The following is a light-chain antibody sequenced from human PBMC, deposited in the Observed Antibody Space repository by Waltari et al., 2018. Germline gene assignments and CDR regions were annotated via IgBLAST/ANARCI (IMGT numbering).Light chain of an antibody. CDR1: SSNIGNSY. CDR3: GTWDSSLRTVV. CDR2: DNK. V-gene: IGLV1-51*01. J-gene: IGLJ2*01. Sequence: QSVLTQPPSVSAAPGQMVTISCSGSSSNIGNSYVSWYQQLPGTAPKLLLYDNKQRPSGTPGRFSGSKSGTSATLGITGLQTGDEADYYCGTWDSSLRTVVFGGGTKLTVL.